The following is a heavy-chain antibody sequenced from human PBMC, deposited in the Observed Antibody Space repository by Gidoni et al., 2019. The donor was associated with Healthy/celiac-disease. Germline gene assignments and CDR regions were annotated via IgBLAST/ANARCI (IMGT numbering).Heavy chain of an antibody. CDR1: GFTFSSYA. V-gene: IGHV3-23*01. Sequence: EVQLLESGGGLVQPGRSLRRSCAASGFTFSSYAMSWVSQAPGKGLEWVSAISGSGGSTYYANSVKGRFTISRDNSKNTLYLQMNSRRAEDTAVYYCANGGLGRCRPGGGVDYGGQGTLVTVSS. J-gene: IGHJ4*02. CDR3: ANGGLGRCRPGGGVDY. CDR2: ISGSGGST. D-gene: IGHD3-16*01.